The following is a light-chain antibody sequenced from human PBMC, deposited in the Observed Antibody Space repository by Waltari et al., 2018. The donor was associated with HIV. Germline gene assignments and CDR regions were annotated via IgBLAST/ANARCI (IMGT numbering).Light chain of an antibody. Sequence: EIVMTQSPATLSVPPGERLPISCRASQSISSYLVWYQKKPRQPPRPLIYRASSRATGIPARFSGSGSGTEFTLTISSLQSEDVALYYCQQYNNFPLTFGGGTKVEIK. CDR3: QQYNNFPLT. CDR1: QSISSY. V-gene: IGKV3-15*01. CDR2: RAS. J-gene: IGKJ4*01.